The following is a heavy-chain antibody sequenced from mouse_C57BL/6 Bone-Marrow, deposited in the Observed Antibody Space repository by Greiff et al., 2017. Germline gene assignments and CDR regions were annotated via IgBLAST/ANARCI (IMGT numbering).Heavy chain of an antibody. J-gene: IGHJ1*03. CDR1: GYTFTSYG. CDR3: ARRVPGGYFDV. Sequence: QVQLQQSGAELARPGASVKLSCKASGYTFTSYGISWVKQRTGPGLEWIGEIYPRSGNTYYNEKFKGKATLTADKSSSTAYMELRSLTSEDSAVYFCARRVPGGYFDVWGTGTTVTVSS. CDR2: IYPRSGNT. D-gene: IGHD2-14*01. V-gene: IGHV1-81*01.